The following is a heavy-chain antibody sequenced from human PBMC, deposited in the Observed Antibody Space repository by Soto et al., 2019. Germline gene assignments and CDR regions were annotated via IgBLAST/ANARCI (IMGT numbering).Heavy chain of an antibody. V-gene: IGHV4-31*03. J-gene: IGHJ4*02. CDR2: IYYSGST. CDR3: ARSPRKLIHFDY. Sequence: QVQLQESGPGLVKPSQTLSLTCTVSGGSISSGGYYWSWIRQHPGKGLEWIGYIYYSGSTYYNPSRKVRXTIXAXLSKNQFSLKLSSVTAADTAVYYCARSPRKLIHFDYWGQGTLVTVSS. CDR1: GGSISSGGYY.